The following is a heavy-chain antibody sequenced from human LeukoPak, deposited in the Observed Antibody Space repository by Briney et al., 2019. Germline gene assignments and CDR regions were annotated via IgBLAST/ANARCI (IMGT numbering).Heavy chain of an antibody. CDR2: INPSGGST. D-gene: IGHD3-22*01. Sequence: ASVKVSCKASGYTFTSYYMHWVRQAPGQGLEWMGIINPSGGSTSYAQKFQGSVTMTRDMSTSTVYMELSSLRSEDTAVYYCARATGYYDSSGYPNWFDPWGQGTLVTVSS. V-gene: IGHV1-46*01. CDR1: GYTFTSYY. J-gene: IGHJ5*02. CDR3: ARATGYYDSSGYPNWFDP.